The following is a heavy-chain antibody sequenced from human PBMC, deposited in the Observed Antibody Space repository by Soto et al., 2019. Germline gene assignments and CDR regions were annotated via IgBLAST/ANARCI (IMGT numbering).Heavy chain of an antibody. V-gene: IGHV3-30-3*01. Sequence: GGSLRLSCAASGFTFSSYAMHWVRQAPGKGLEWVAVISYDGSNKYYADSVKGRFTISRDNSKNTLYLQMNSLRAEDTAVYYCERARAVVTAFDAFDIWGQGTMVTV. CDR3: ERARAVVTAFDAFDI. CDR2: ISYDGSNK. D-gene: IGHD2-21*02. CDR1: GFTFSSYA. J-gene: IGHJ3*02.